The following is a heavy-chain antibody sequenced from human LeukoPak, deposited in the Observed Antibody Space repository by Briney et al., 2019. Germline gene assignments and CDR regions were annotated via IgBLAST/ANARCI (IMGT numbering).Heavy chain of an antibody. J-gene: IGHJ1*01. CDR2: IKYDGSEE. D-gene: IGHD5-24*01. CDR1: GFTLRTYW. CDR3: TRGAWDGYNYG. V-gene: IGHV3-7*04. Sequence: GGSLRLSCAASGFTLRTYWMSWVRQAPGKGLEGVAYIKYDGSEEYYVDSVKGRFTISRDNAKNSLYLQLNSLGAEDTAMYYCTRGAWDGYNYGWGQGTLVTVSS.